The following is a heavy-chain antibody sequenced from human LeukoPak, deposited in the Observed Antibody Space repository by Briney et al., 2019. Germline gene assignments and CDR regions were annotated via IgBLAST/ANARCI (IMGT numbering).Heavy chain of an antibody. V-gene: IGHV4-34*01. D-gene: IGHD1-26*01. J-gene: IGHJ4*02. Sequence: SETLSLTCAVYGGSFGGYYWSWIRQPPGKGLEWIGEINHSGSTNYNPSLKSRVTISVDTSKNQFSLKPSSVTAADTAVYYCARLRGDYWGQGTLVTVSS. CDR3: ARLRGDY. CDR1: GGSFGGYY. CDR2: INHSGST.